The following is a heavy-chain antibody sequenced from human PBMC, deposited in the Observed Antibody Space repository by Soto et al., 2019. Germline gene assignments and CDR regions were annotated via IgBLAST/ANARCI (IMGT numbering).Heavy chain of an antibody. V-gene: IGHV3-48*01. CDR3: VKAAGGNYFQH. CDR2: IMPGSSHI. J-gene: IGHJ1*01. Sequence: GGSLRLSCAASGFTFSIYSMNWVRQAPGKGLEWVSYIMPGSSHIFYADSVKGRFTISRDNAKNSLYLQMNSLRAEDTAVYYCVKAAGGNYFQHWGPGTLVTVSS. D-gene: IGHD2-15*01. CDR1: GFTFSIYS.